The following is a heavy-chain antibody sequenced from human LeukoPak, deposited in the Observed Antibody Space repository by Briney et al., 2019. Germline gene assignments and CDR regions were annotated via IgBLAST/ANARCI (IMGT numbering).Heavy chain of an antibody. D-gene: IGHD3-16*02. CDR1: GFTFSSYE. CDR2: ISSSGSTI. J-gene: IGHJ4*02. CDR3: ARCPYVWGSYRPYYFDY. V-gene: IGHV3-48*03. Sequence: PGGSLRLSCAASGFTFSSYEMNWVRQAPGKGLEWVSYISSSGSTIYYADSVKGRFTISRDNAKNSLYLQMNSLRAEDTAVYYCARCPYVWGSYRPYYFDYWGQGTLVTVSS.